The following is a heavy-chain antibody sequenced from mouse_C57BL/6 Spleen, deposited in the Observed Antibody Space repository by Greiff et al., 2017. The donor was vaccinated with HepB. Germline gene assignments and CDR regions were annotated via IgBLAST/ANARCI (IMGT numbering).Heavy chain of an antibody. CDR2: ISSGSSTI. Sequence: EVNLVESGGGLVKPGGSLKLSCAASGFTFSDYGMHWVRQAPEKGLEWVAYISSGSSTIYYADTVKGRFTISRDNAKNTLFLQMTSLRSEDTAMYYCARKIYYGYGYAMDYWGQGTSVTVSS. D-gene: IGHD2-2*01. CDR1: GFTFSDYG. CDR3: ARKIYYGYGYAMDY. J-gene: IGHJ4*01. V-gene: IGHV5-17*01.